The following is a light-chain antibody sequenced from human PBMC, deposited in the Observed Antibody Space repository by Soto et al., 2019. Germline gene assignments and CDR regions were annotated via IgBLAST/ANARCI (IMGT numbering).Light chain of an antibody. CDR3: QQYSIWRT. V-gene: IGKV3-11*01. Sequence: EIVLTQSPATLSLSPGERATLSCRASQSVSNYLAWYQQKPGQAPRLLIYDTSNRATDIPPRFSGSGSGTEFTLTISSLQSEDFAVYYCQQYSIWRTFGQGTKVDIK. CDR2: DTS. CDR1: QSVSNY. J-gene: IGKJ1*01.